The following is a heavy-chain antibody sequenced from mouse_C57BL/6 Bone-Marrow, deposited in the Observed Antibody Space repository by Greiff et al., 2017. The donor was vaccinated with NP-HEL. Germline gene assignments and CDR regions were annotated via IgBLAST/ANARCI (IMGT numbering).Heavy chain of an antibody. CDR3: ARKMVYDYDGVYYAMDY. CDR1: GFSLTSYG. Sequence: VKVVESGPGLVQPSQSLSITCTVSGFSLTSYGVHWVRQSPGKGLEWLGVIWSGGSTDYNAAFISRLSISKDNSKSQVFFKMNSLQADDTAIYYCARKMVYDYDGVYYAMDYWGQGTSVTVSS. J-gene: IGHJ4*01. D-gene: IGHD2-4*01. V-gene: IGHV2-2*01. CDR2: IWSGGST.